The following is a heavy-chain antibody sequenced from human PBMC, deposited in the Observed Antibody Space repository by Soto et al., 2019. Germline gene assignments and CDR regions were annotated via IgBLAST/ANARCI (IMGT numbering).Heavy chain of an antibody. J-gene: IGHJ4*02. D-gene: IGHD4-17*01. CDR2: ISSSSTI. CDR1: GFTFSSYS. V-gene: IGHV3-48*02. Sequence: EVQLVESGGGLVQPGGSLRLSCAASGFTFSSYSMNWVRQAPGKGLEWVSYISSSSTIYYADSVKGRFTISRDNAKNSLYLQMNSLRDEDTAVYYCAREDYGDYLGGHWGQGTLVTVSS. CDR3: AREDYGDYLGGH.